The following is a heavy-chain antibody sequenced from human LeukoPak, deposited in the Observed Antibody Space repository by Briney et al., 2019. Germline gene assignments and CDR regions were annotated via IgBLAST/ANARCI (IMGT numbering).Heavy chain of an antibody. V-gene: IGHV4-4*07. CDR2: IYTSGGT. J-gene: IGHJ4*02. CDR1: GGSISSYY. Sequence: SETLSLTCTVAGGSISSYYWSWIRQLAGKGLEWIGRIYTSGGTNFNPSLKSRVPMSVDPSKTQFSLKLSSVTAADTAVYYCARGPYGSGSCYLFDYWGQGTLVTVSS. D-gene: IGHD3-10*01. CDR3: ARGPYGSGSCYLFDY.